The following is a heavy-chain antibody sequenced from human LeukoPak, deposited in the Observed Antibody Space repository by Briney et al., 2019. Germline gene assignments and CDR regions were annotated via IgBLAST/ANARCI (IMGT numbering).Heavy chain of an antibody. D-gene: IGHD2/OR15-2a*01. CDR3: ARDGFYGRTEDYYYYYGMDV. J-gene: IGHJ6*02. CDR2: IYYSGST. V-gene: IGHV4-61*08. CDR1: GGSISSGGYY. Sequence: SETLSLTCTVSGGSISSGGYYWSWIRQPPGKGLEWIGYIYYSGSTNYNPSLKSRVTISVDTSKNQFSLKLSSVTAADTAVYYCARDGFYGRTEDYYYYYGMDVWGQGTTVTVSS.